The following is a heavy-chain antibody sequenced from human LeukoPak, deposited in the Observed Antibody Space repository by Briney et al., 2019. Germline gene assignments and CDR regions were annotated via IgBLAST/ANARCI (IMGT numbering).Heavy chain of an antibody. V-gene: IGHV4-34*01. J-gene: IGHJ6*02. CDR3: ARGKMVRGAYYYYYYYGMDV. CDR2: INHSGST. Sequence: PSETLSLTCAVYGGSFSGYYWSWIRQPPGKGLEWIGEINHSGSTNYNPSLKSRVTISVDMSKNQFSLKLSSVTAADTAVYYCARGKMVRGAYYYYYYYGMDVWGQGTTVTVSS. CDR1: GGSFSGYY. D-gene: IGHD3-10*01.